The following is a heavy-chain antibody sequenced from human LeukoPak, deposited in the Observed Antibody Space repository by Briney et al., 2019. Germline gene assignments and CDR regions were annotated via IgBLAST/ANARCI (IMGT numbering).Heavy chain of an antibody. CDR1: GFTFSDSA. V-gene: IGHV3-30-3*01. J-gene: IGHJ4*02. D-gene: IGHD3-10*01. CDR2: ISYDGSNK. Sequence: GGSLRLSCAASGFTFSDSAIAWVRQSPGKGLECLAFISYDGSNKYYADSVKGRFTISRGNSKNTLYLQMNSLRAEDTAVYYCARGGPDPGENYYFDYWGLGTLVTVSS. CDR3: ARGGPDPGENYYFDY.